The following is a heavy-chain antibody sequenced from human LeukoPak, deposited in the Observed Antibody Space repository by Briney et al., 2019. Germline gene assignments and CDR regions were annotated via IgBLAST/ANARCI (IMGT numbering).Heavy chain of an antibody. CDR1: GYTFTSYY. V-gene: IGHV1-46*01. J-gene: IGHJ5*02. CDR3: ARMATTDTTFSWFDP. CDR2: INPSGDST. D-gene: IGHD5-24*01. Sequence: ASVKVSCKASGYTFTSYYMHWVRQAPGQGLEWMGLINPSGDSTNYAQKFQGRVTMTRDTSTSTVYMELSSLRSEDTAVYYCARMATTDTTFSWFDPWGQGTLVTVSS.